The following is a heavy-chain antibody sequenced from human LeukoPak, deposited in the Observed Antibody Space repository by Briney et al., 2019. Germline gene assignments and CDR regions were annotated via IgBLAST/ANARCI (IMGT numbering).Heavy chain of an antibody. J-gene: IGHJ6*02. CDR3: SASRPHYGDYYGLDV. Sequence: TGGSLRLSCAASGFTFSSYGMHWVRQAPGKGLEWVAAISYDGSHKYSADSVKGRFTISRDNSKNTLYLQMNSLRTEDTAVYFCSASRPHYGDYYGLDVWGHGTTVTVSS. CDR2: ISYDGSHK. D-gene: IGHD4/OR15-4a*01. V-gene: IGHV3-30*03. CDR1: GFTFSSYG.